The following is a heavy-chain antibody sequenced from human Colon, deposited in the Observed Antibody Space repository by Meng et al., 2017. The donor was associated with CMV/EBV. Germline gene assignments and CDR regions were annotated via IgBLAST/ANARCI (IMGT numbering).Heavy chain of an antibody. Sequence: QVQLVQAGAGVKVPGASVLVSCRSSGYTFTSYGINWVRQAPGQGLEWMGWISGSTGYTNRAQKFQGRVTMTTDTSTSTAYLALTSLTSNDTAVYYCARGRPNWSGVLDYWGQGTLVTVSS. CDR2: ISGSTGYT. V-gene: IGHV1-18*01. D-gene: IGHD1-1*01. CDR1: GYTFTSYG. CDR3: ARGRPNWSGVLDY. J-gene: IGHJ4*02.